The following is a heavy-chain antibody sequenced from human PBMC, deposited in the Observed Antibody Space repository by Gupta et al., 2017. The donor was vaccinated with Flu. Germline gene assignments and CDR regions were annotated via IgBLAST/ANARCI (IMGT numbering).Heavy chain of an antibody. J-gene: IGHJ4*02. CDR3: ARLDSSGYPLIDY. CDR1: GGSISSSSYY. D-gene: IGHD3-22*01. V-gene: IGHV4-39*01. CDR2: IYYSGST. Sequence: QLQLQESGPGLVKPSETLSLTCTVSGGSISSSSYYWGWIRQPPGKGLEWIGSIYYSGSTYYNPSLKSRVTISVDTSKNQFSLKLSSVTAADTAVYYCARLDSSGYPLIDYWGQGTLVTVSS.